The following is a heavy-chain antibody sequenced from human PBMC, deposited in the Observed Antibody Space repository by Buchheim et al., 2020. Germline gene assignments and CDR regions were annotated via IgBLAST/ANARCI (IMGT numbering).Heavy chain of an antibody. CDR2: ISTSSSTI. D-gene: IGHD6-13*01. V-gene: IGHV3-11*01. CDR3: TRDHVSSSWYHPSFFDY. Sequence: QVQLVESGGGVVKPGGSLRLSCAASGFTFSDYYMSWIRQAPGKGLEWVSYISTSSSTIYYADSVKGRFTISRDNAKNTLYLQINSLRAEDTAVYYCTRDHVSSSWYHPSFFDYWGQGTL. CDR1: GFTFSDYY. J-gene: IGHJ4*02.